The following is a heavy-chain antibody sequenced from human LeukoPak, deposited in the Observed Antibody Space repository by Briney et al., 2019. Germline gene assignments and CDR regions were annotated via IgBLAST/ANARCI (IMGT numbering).Heavy chain of an antibody. CDR1: GFTFSSYE. CDR3: AREMMGDDRGAFDI. V-gene: IGHV3-13*01. J-gene: IGHJ3*02. D-gene: IGHD1-26*01. CDR2: IGVAGDT. Sequence: GGSLRLSCAASGFTFSSYEMHWVRQGTGKGLEWVSAIGVAGDTYYQGSLKGRFTISRENTKNSVYHQMNSLRAGDTAVYYCAREMMGDDRGAFDIWVEGTKVSLCS.